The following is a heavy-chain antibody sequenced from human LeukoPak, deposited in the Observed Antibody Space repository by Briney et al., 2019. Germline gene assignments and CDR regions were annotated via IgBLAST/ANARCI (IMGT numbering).Heavy chain of an antibody. Sequence: ASVKVSCKASGYTFTSYGISWVRQAPGQGLEWMGWISAYNGNTNYAQKLQGRVTMTTDTSTSTAHMELRSLRSDDTAVYYCAREGYCSSTSCYTFDYWGQGTLVTVSS. CDR1: GYTFTSYG. CDR3: AREGYCSSTSCYTFDY. CDR2: ISAYNGNT. J-gene: IGHJ4*02. V-gene: IGHV1-18*01. D-gene: IGHD2-2*02.